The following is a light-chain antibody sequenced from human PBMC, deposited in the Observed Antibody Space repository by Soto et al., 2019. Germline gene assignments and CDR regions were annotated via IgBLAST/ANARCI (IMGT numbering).Light chain of an antibody. CDR2: DAS. J-gene: IGKJ1*01. CDR1: QSVSSC. V-gene: IGKV3-11*01. CDR3: QQRSNWPPTWT. Sequence: DIVLTQSPATLSLSPGERATLSCRASQSVSSCLAWYQQKPGQAPRLLIYDASNRATGIPARFSGSGSGTDFTLTISSLEPEDFAVYYCQQRSNWPPTWTFGQGTKVEIK.